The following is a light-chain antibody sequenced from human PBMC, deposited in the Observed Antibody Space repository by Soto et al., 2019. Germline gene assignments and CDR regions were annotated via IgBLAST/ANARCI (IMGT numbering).Light chain of an antibody. J-gene: IGLJ1*01. V-gene: IGLV2-11*01. CDR3: CSYAGSYTYV. CDR2: SVS. Sequence: QSALAQPRSVSGSPGQSVTISCTGTSSDVGGHNYVSWYQQYPGKAPKLLLSSVSKRPSGVPDRFSGSKSGNTASLTISGLQAEDEADYYCCSYAGSYTYVFGTGTTVTVL. CDR1: SSDVGGHNY.